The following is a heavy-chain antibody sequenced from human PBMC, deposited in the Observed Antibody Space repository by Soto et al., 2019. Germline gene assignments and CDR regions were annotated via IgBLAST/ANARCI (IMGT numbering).Heavy chain of an antibody. CDR3: ARGTVYCTNGVCYNWFDP. J-gene: IGHJ5*02. Sequence: SETLSLTCTVSGGSISSGDYYWSWIRQPPGKGLEWIGYIYYSGSTYYNPSLKSRVTISVDTSKNQFSLKLSSVTDADTAVYCCARGTVYCTNGVCYNWFDPWGQGTLVTVSS. D-gene: IGHD2-8*01. CDR1: GGSISSGDYY. CDR2: IYYSGST. V-gene: IGHV4-30-4*01.